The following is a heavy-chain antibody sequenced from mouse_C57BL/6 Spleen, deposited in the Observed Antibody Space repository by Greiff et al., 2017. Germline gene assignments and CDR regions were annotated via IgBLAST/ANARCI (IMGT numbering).Heavy chain of an antibody. Sequence: QVQLKQSGAELARPGASVKLSCKASGYTFTSYGISWVKQRTGQGLEWIGEIYPRSGNTYYNAKFKGKATLTADKSSSTAYLELRSLTSEDSAVYFCARRGGYAMDYWGQGTSVTVSS. CDR2: IYPRSGNT. J-gene: IGHJ4*01. V-gene: IGHV1-81*01. CDR3: ARRGGYAMDY. CDR1: GYTFTSYG.